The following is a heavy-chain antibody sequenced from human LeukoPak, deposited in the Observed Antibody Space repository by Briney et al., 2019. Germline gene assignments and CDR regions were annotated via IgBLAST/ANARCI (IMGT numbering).Heavy chain of an antibody. J-gene: IGHJ4*02. V-gene: IGHV1-2*02. Sequence: GASVKVSCKASGYTFTDSYMHWVRRAPGQGLEWMGWINPKSGGTNFAQNFQGRVTMTRDTSISIAYMELSRLSSDDTAIYYCASNRRYSGYDYIDFWGQGTLVTVSS. D-gene: IGHD5-12*01. CDR3: ASNRRYSGYDYIDF. CDR2: INPKSGGT. CDR1: GYTFTDSY.